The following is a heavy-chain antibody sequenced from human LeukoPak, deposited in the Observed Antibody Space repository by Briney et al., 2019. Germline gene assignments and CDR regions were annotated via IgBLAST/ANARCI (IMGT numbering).Heavy chain of an antibody. Sequence: GASVNVSFTASGYTFTSYDINWVRQATGQGLGWMGWMNPNSGNTGYAQKFQGRVTMTRNTSISTAYMELSSLRSEDTAVYYCARGWGSNQITINYYYYGMDVWGQGTTVTVSS. CDR1: GYTFTSYD. CDR2: MNPNSGNT. J-gene: IGHJ6*02. V-gene: IGHV1-8*01. CDR3: ARGWGSNQITINYYYYGMDV. D-gene: IGHD4-11*01.